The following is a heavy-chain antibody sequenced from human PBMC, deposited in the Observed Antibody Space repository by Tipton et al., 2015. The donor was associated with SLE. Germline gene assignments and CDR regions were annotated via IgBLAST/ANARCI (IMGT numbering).Heavy chain of an antibody. CDR3: AAYNSGSHAFHI. CDR2: IYTSGTT. J-gene: IGHJ3*02. Sequence: TLSLTCTVSGDSIASGNYYWYWIRQPAGKGLEWIGHIYTSGTTNYNPSLKSRVTISTDTSRSQFSLNLTSVTAADTAVYYCAAYNSGSHAFHIWGQGTMVTVSS. D-gene: IGHD6-19*01. V-gene: IGHV4-61*09. CDR1: GDSIASGNYY.